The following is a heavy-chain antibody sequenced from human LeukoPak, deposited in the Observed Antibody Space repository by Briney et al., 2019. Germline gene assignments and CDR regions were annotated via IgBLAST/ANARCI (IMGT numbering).Heavy chain of an antibody. V-gene: IGHV1-69*04. CDR2: IIPILGIA. CDR1: GGTFSSYA. CDR3: ARAPRTYYGSGGYGGYFQH. D-gene: IGHD3-10*01. J-gene: IGHJ1*01. Sequence: SVRVSCKASGGTFSSYAISWVRQAPGQGLEWMGRIIPILGIANYAQKFQGRVTITADKSTSTAYMELSSLRSEDTAVYYCARAPRTYYGSGGYGGYFQHWGQGTLVTVSS.